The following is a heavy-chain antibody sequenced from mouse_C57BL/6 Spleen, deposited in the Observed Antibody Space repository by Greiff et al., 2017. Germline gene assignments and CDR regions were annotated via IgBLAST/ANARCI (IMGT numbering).Heavy chain of an antibody. V-gene: IGHV14-4*01. J-gene: IGHJ4*01. Sequence: EVQLQQSGAELVRPGASVKLSCTASGFNIKDDYMHWVKQRPEQGLEWIGWIDPENGDTEYASKFQGKATITADTSSNTAYLQLSSLTAEDTAGYYCTGGTTGYAMDYWGQGTSVTVSS. CDR3: TGGTTGYAMDY. CDR1: GFNIKDDY. D-gene: IGHD1-1*01. CDR2: IDPENGDT.